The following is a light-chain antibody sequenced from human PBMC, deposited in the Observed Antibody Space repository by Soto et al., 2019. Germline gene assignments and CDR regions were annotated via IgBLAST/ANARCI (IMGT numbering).Light chain of an antibody. CDR2: DAS. CDR1: QSVSTF. V-gene: IGKV3-20*01. J-gene: IGKJ1*01. CDR3: QQYGSSGT. Sequence: EIMLTQSLATLSLSPGERATLSCRASQSVSTFLAWYQHKPGQAPRLLIYDASNRATGIPDRFRGSGSGTDFTLTISSLEPEDFAVYYCQQYGSSGTFGQGTKVDIK.